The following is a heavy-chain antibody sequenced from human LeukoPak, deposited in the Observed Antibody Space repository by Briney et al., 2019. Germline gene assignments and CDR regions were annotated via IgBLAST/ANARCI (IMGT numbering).Heavy chain of an antibody. J-gene: IGHJ4*02. Sequence: GGSLRLSCAASGFTFGSYAMSWVRQAPGKGLEWVSAISGSGGSTYYADSVKGRFTISRDNSKNTLYLQMNSLRAEDTAVYYCAKALEVCGGDCYLYYFDYWGQGTLVTVSS. CDR3: AKALEVCGGDCYLYYFDY. D-gene: IGHD2-21*01. V-gene: IGHV3-23*01. CDR1: GFTFGSYA. CDR2: ISGSGGST.